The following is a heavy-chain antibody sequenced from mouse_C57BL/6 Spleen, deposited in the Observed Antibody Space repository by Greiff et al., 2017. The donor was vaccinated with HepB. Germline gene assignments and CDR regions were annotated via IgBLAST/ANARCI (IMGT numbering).Heavy chain of an antibody. V-gene: IGHV1-19*01. CDR3: ARESSGLYYYAMDY. D-gene: IGHD3-2*02. Sequence: VQLQQSGPVLVKPGASVKMSCKASGYTFTDYYMNWVKQSHGKSLEWIGVINPYNGGTSYNQKFKGKATLTVDKSSSTAYMELNSLTSEDSAVYYCARESSGLYYYAMDYWGQGTSVTVSS. CDR1: GYTFTDYY. CDR2: INPYNGGT. J-gene: IGHJ4*01.